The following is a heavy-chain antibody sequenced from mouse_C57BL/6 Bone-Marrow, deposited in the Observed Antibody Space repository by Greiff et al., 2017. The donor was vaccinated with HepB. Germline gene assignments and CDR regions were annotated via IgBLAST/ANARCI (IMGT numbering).Heavy chain of an antibody. CDR1: GFTFRDYG. J-gene: IGHJ2*01. Sequence: EVQLVESGGGLVKPGGSLKLSCAASGFTFRDYGMHWVRQAPEKGLEWVAYISSVSSTIYYADTVKGRFTISRDNAKHTLFLQMTSLRSEDTDMYYCARPFYYGYFDYWGQGTTLTVSS. CDR3: ARPFYYGYFDY. CDR2: ISSVSSTI. D-gene: IGHD2-2*01. V-gene: IGHV5-17*01.